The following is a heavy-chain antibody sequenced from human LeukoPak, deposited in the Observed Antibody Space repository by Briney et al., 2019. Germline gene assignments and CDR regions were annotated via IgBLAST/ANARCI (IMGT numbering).Heavy chain of an antibody. D-gene: IGHD6-13*01. Sequence: SETLSLTCTVSGGSISSGGYYWSWIRQHPGKGLEWIGYIYYSGSTYYNPSLKSRVTISVDTSKNQFSLKLSSVTAADTAVYYCARGGYSSSWYLGRPRSFDYWGQGTLVTVSS. CDR2: IYYSGST. V-gene: IGHV4-31*03. CDR3: ARGGYSSSWYLGRPRSFDY. J-gene: IGHJ4*02. CDR1: GGSISSGGYY.